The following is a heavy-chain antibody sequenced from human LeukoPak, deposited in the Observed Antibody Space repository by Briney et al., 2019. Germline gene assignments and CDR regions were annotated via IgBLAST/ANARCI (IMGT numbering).Heavy chain of an antibody. V-gene: IGHV3-23*01. Sequence: PGGSLRLSCAASGFTFSNAWMNWVRQAPGKGLEWVSAISGSGGSTYYADSVKGRFTISRDNSKNTLYLQMNSLRAEDTAVYYCAKDGDSSGYYPYWGQGTLVTVSS. D-gene: IGHD3-22*01. CDR1: GFTFSNAW. CDR3: AKDGDSSGYYPY. CDR2: ISGSGGST. J-gene: IGHJ4*02.